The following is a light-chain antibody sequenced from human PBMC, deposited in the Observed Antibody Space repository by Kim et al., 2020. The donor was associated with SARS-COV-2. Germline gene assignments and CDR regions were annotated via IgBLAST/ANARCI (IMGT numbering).Light chain of an antibody. J-gene: IGLJ3*02. Sequence: GQSDTISCTGDINDIGTYDFVSWYQRRPGRAPKLIIYDVTKRPSGVPDRFSGSKSANTASLTVSGLQAEDEANYYCSSYAGFNNGVFGGGTQLTVL. CDR3: SSYAGFNNGV. CDR1: INDIGTYDF. V-gene: IGLV2-8*01. CDR2: DVT.